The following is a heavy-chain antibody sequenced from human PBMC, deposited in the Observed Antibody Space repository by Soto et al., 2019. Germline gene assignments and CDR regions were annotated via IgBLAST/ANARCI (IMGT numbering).Heavy chain of an antibody. V-gene: IGHV1-69*01. CDR1: GGTFSSYA. CDR2: IIPIFGTA. Sequence: QVQLVQSGAEVKKPGSSVKVSCKASGGTFSSYAISWVRQAPGQGLEWMGGIIPIFGTANYSQKFQGRVTITADESTSTAYMEPSSLRSEDTAVYYCERRKRYRIDACDIWGKGTMVAFAS. J-gene: IGHJ3*02. CDR3: ERRKRYRIDACDI. D-gene: IGHD1-1*01.